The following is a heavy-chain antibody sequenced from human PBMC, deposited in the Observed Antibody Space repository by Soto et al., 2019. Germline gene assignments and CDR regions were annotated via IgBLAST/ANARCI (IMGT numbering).Heavy chain of an antibody. J-gene: IGHJ4*02. D-gene: IGHD3-22*01. CDR2: INTKTGHR. V-gene: IGHV1-18*01. CDR3: ARDRLRGYDSSGFYS. Sequence: QVQLEQSGAEMRKPGASVKVSCKASGYSFSYYGINWVRQAPGQGLEWMGWINTKTGHRNYAQKFEDRRTMASATSTNAVYMELKRLRSDDTAVYYCARDRLRGYDSSGFYSWGQGTPVTVSS. CDR1: GYSFSYYG.